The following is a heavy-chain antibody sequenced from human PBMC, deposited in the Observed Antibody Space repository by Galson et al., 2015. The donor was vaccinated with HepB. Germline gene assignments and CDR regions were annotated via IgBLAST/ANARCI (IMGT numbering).Heavy chain of an antibody. J-gene: IGHJ2*01. D-gene: IGHD1-26*01. CDR1: GGSISSYY. Sequence: ETLSLTCTVSGGSISSYYWSWIRQPPGKGLEWIGYIYYSGSTNYNPSLKSRVTIAVDTSKNQFSLKLSAVTAADTAVYYCARDGTGSGSGQGYWYFGLWGRGTLVTVSS. V-gene: IGHV4-59*01. CDR3: ARDGTGSGSGQGYWYFGL. CDR2: IYYSGST.